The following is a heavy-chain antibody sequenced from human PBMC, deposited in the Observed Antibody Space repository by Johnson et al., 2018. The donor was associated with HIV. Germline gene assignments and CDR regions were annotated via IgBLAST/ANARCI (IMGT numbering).Heavy chain of an antibody. Sequence: MLLVESGGGLVQPGGSLRLSCAASGFTFSSYWMSWVRQAPGKGLEWVANIKQDGSEKYYVDSVKGRFIISRDNAKNSLYLQMNSLRAEDTAVYYCAGDRAAAGPDAFDIWGQGTMVTVSS. CDR1: GFTFSSYW. V-gene: IGHV3-7*01. J-gene: IGHJ3*02. CDR2: IKQDGSEK. CDR3: AGDRAAAGPDAFDI. D-gene: IGHD6-13*01.